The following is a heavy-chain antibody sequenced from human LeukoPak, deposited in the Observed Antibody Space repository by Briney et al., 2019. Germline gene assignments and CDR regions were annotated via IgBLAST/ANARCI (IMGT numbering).Heavy chain of an antibody. CDR3: AKGPNNYASGTFYFDS. CDR1: GFTFNNYA. Sequence: GGSLRLSCAASGFTFNNYAMIWVRQAPGKGLEWASAISASGLRTYYADSVKGRFTISRDNSKNTLFLQMKSLGAEDTAIYYCAKGPNNYASGTFYFDSWGQGTLATVSS. CDR2: ISASGLRT. J-gene: IGHJ4*02. V-gene: IGHV3-23*01. D-gene: IGHD3-10*01.